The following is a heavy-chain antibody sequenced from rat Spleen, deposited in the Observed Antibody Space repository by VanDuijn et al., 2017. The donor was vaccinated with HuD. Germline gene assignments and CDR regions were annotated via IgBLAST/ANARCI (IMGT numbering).Heavy chain of an antibody. D-gene: IGHD1-11*01. CDR2: ISYDGSST. V-gene: IGHV5-29*01. Sequence: EVQLVESGGGLVQPGRSLKLSCAASGFTFSNYDMAWVRQAPTKGLEWVASISYDGSSTYYRDSVKGRFTISRDNAKSTLYLQMNSLRSEDTATYYCTRREGYFDYWGQGVMVTVSS. CDR1: GFTFSNYD. J-gene: IGHJ2*01. CDR3: TRREGYFDY.